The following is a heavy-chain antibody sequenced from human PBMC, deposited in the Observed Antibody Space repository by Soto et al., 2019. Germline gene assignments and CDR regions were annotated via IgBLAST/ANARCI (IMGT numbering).Heavy chain of an antibody. V-gene: IGHV3-23*01. CDR1: GFTVRSYA. D-gene: IGHD3-22*01. CDR3: AKSPPITMIVVAPRAFDI. Sequence: PWGSLRLSCAASGFTVRSYAMSWVRQAPGKGLEWVSAISGSGGSTYYADSVKGRFTISRDNSKNTLYLQMNSLRAEDTAVYYCAKSPPITMIVVAPRAFDIWGQGTMVTVSS. CDR2: ISGSGGST. J-gene: IGHJ3*02.